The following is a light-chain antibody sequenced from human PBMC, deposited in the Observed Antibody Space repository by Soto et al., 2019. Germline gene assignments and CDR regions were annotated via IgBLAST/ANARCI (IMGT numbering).Light chain of an antibody. CDR1: QGIKNW. J-gene: IGKJ5*01. CDR3: QQAASFPIT. V-gene: IGKV1-12*01. Sequence: DIQMTQSPSYVSASVGDRVTITCRASQGIKNWLAWYQQKPGKAPNLLIYTGSSLQSGVPSRFSGSGSGTDVTLTINSLQPEDFATYYCQQAASFPITFGQGTRLEIK. CDR2: TGS.